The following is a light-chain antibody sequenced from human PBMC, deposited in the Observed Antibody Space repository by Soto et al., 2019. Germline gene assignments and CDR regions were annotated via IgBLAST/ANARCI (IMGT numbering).Light chain of an antibody. Sequence: QSVLTQPASVSGSPGQSITISCTGTSSDVGSYNLVSWYRHHPGKAPKLMIYEVSKRPSGVSNRFSGSKSGNTASLTISGLQAEDEADYYCCSYAGSSTFVVFGGGTKVTVL. CDR1: SSDVGSYNL. J-gene: IGLJ2*01. V-gene: IGLV2-23*02. CDR2: EVS. CDR3: CSYAGSSTFVV.